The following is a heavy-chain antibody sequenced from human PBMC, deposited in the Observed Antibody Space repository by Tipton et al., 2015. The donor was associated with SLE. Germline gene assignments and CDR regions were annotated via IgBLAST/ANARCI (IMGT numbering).Heavy chain of an antibody. D-gene: IGHD3-3*01. Sequence: SLRLSCAASGFTFDDYAMHWVRQAPGKGLEWVSGISWNSGSIGYADSVKGRFTISRDNAKNSLYLQMNSLRAEDTALYYCAGGRYYDFWSRIWGQGTMVTVSS. CDR2: ISWNSGSI. CDR3: AGGRYYDFWSRI. J-gene: IGHJ3*02. V-gene: IGHV3-9*01. CDR1: GFTFDDYA.